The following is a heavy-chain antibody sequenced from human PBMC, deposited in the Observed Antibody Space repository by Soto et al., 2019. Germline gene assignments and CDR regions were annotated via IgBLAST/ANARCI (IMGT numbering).Heavy chain of an antibody. D-gene: IGHD3-3*01. CDR3: AARSDFRFYYSDMDV. V-gene: IGHV1-58*01. CDR1: GLTFSSSA. Sequence: QMQLVQSGPEVKKPGTSVKLSCKASGLTFSSSAVQWVRQSRGQRLEWIGWIVAGSGDTKYAQRFHERVTFSRDMSPDTAYMELSSLRSDDTGVYYCAARSDFRFYYSDMDVWGQGTTVTVSS. J-gene: IGHJ6*02. CDR2: IVAGSGDT.